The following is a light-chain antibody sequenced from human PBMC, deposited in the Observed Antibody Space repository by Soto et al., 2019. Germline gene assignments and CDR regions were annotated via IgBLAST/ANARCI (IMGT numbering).Light chain of an antibody. Sequence: EIVMTQSPATLSLSPGERATLSCRASQSVNSNLAWYQQKPGQAPRLLIYGASTRATGIPDRFSGSGSGTDFTLTINRLEPEDFAVYYCHQFDGSPRTFGQGTKVDIK. V-gene: IGKV3D-15*01. CDR1: QSVNSN. CDR2: GAS. J-gene: IGKJ1*01. CDR3: HQFDGSPRT.